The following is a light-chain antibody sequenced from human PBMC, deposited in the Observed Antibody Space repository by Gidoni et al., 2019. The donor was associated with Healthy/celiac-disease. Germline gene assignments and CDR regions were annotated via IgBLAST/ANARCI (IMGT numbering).Light chain of an antibody. CDR2: LGS. J-gene: IGKJ4*01. Sequence: DIVMTQSPLSLPVTPGEPAPISCRSSQSLLHSNGYNYLDWYLQKPGQSPQLLIYLGSNRASGVPDRFSGSGSGTDFTLKISRVEAEDVGVYYCMQALQTPLPFGGGTKVEIK. V-gene: IGKV2-28*01. CDR3: MQALQTPLP. CDR1: QSLLHSNGYNY.